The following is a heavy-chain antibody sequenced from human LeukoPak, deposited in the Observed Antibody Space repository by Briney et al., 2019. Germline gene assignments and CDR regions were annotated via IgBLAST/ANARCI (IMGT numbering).Heavy chain of an antibody. Sequence: SETLSLTCAVYGGSFSGYYWSWIRQPPGKGLEWIGEINHSGSTNYNPSLKSRVTISVDTSKNQFSLKLSPVTAADTAVYYCARDHRGAIGLWGQGTLVTVSS. CDR3: ARDHRGAIGL. CDR1: GGSFSGYY. CDR2: INHSGST. D-gene: IGHD3-10*01. V-gene: IGHV4-34*01. J-gene: IGHJ4*02.